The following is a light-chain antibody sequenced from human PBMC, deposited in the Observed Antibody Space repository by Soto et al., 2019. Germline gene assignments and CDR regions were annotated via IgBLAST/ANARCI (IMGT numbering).Light chain of an antibody. CDR3: QHYNDYPLT. CDR2: AAS. J-gene: IGKJ4*01. CDR1: QGISSY. Sequence: AIRMTQSPSSFSASTGDRVTITCRASQGISSYLAWYQQKPGKAPKLLIYAASTLQSGVPSRFSGSGSGTEFTLTINSLQPDDFATYYCQHYNDYPLTFGGGTKVDIK. V-gene: IGKV1-8*01.